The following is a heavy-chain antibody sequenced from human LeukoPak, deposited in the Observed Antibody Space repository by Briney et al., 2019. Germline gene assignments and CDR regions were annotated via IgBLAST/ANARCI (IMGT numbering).Heavy chain of an antibody. CDR1: GGSISSSNW. D-gene: IGHD3-22*01. CDR2: IYHSGST. J-gene: IGHJ3*02. V-gene: IGHV4-4*02. CDR3: ARPKYYYDSSGYPGNAFDI. Sequence: PSGTLSLTCAVFGGSISSSNWWSWVRQPPGKGLEWIGEIYHSGSTNYNPSLKSRVTISVDTSKNQFSLKLSSVTAADTAVYYCARPKYYYDSSGYPGNAFDIWGQGTMVTVSS.